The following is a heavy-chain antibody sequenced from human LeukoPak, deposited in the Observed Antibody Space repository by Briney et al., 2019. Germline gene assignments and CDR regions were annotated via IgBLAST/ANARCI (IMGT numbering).Heavy chain of an antibody. D-gene: IGHD6-13*01. J-gene: IGHJ4*02. CDR2: IYSGGTT. CDR3: ARVPSAVALNTYC. CDR1: GFTVSNNY. Sequence: PGGSLRLSCAGSGFTVSNNYMNWVRQAPGQGLEWVSLIYSGGTTYYADSVKGRFTISRNHSKNTLYLQMNSPRAEDTGIYYCARVPSAVALNTYCWGQGTLVTVSS. V-gene: IGHV3-66*01.